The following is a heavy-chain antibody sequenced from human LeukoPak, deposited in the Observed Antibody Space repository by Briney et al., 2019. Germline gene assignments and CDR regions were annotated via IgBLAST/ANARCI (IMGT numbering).Heavy chain of an antibody. CDR3: VRLPMIVVAFFDY. CDR2: ISGSGGST. V-gene: IGHV3-23*01. D-gene: IGHD3-22*01. CDR1: GFTFSSYA. Sequence: GGSLRLSCAASGFTFSSYAMSWVRQAPGKGLEWVSAISGSGGSTYYADSVKGRFTISRDNSKNTLYLQMNSLRAEDTAVYYCVRLPMIVVAFFDYWGQGTLVTVSS. J-gene: IGHJ4*02.